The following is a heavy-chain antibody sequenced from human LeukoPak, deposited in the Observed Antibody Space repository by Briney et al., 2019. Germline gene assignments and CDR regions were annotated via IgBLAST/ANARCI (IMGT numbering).Heavy chain of an antibody. CDR3: ARGDYDSSGYYFGTPLYYFDY. Sequence: GASVKVSCKASGGTFSSYAISWVRQAPGQGLEWMGGIIPIFGTANYAQKFQGRVTITADESTSTAYVELSSLRSEDTAVYYCARGDYDSSGYYFGTPLYYFDYWGQGTLVTVSS. CDR1: GGTFSSYA. V-gene: IGHV1-69*13. J-gene: IGHJ4*02. D-gene: IGHD3-22*01. CDR2: IIPIFGTA.